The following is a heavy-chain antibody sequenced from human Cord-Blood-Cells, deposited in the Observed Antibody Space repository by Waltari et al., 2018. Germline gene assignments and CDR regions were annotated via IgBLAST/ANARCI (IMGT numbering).Heavy chain of an antibody. D-gene: IGHD6-19*01. CDR1: GYTFTSYA. Sequence: QVQLVQSGAEVKKPGASVKVSCTASGYTFTSYAMHWVRQAPGQRLEWMGWINAGNGNTKYSQKFQGRVTITRDTSASTAYMELSSLRSEDTAVYYCARRHRSGWYYYYGMDVCGQGTTVTVSS. CDR2: INAGNGNT. J-gene: IGHJ6*02. V-gene: IGHV1-3*01. CDR3: ARRHRSGWYYYYGMDV.